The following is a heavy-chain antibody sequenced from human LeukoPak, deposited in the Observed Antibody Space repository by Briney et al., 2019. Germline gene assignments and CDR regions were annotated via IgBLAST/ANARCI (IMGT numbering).Heavy chain of an antibody. CDR1: GGSFSGYY. Sequence: SETLSLTCAVYGGSFSGYYWSWLRQPPGKGLEWIGEINHSGSTNYNPSLKSRVTISVDTSKNQFSLKLSSVTAADTAVYYCARAQCSTSCYLLRRYYYGMDVWGQGTTVTVSS. D-gene: IGHD2-2*01. CDR2: INHSGST. V-gene: IGHV4-34*01. J-gene: IGHJ6*02. CDR3: ARAQCSTSCYLLRRYYYGMDV.